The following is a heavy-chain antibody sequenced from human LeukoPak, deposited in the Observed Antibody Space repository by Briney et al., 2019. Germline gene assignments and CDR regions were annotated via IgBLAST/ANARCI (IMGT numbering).Heavy chain of an antibody. D-gene: IGHD4-23*01. V-gene: IGHV3-30*04. Sequence: GGSLRLSCVASGFTFSGYPMHWFRQLPGKGLQWVALISDDGRNTFYADSVRGRFTLSRDNSKNTLYLQMNSLRAEDTAVYYCAKGYGGNPLDYWGQGTLVTVSS. CDR2: ISDDGRNT. CDR3: AKGYGGNPLDY. CDR1: GFTFSGYP. J-gene: IGHJ4*02.